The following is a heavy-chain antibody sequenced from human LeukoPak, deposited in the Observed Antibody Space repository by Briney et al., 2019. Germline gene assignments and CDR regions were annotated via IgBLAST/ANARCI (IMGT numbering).Heavy chain of an antibody. CDR1: GFTFGDFA. J-gene: IGHJ4*02. CDR3: AKGLNGVSFSFDY. D-gene: IGHD2-8*01. V-gene: IGHV3-43*02. Sequence: GGSLMLSCAASGFTFGDFAMHWVRQTPGRGLECISLISGDGLTTNYGDSVRGRFTISRNNSKNSLYLQMNGLRTEDTAFYYCAKGLNGVSFSFDYWGRGTLVTVSS. CDR2: ISGDGLTT.